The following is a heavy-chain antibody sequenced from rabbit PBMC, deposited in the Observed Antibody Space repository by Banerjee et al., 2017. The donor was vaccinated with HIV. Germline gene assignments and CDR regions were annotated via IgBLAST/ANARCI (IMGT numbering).Heavy chain of an antibody. D-gene: IGHD5-1*01. J-gene: IGHJ4*01. Sequence: QEQLEESGGGLVKPGASLTLTCKASGFSFSNKYVMCWVRQAPGKGLEWIACIYTAIGFTTYYANWAKGRFTISKTSSTTVTLQMTSLTAADTATYFCARGGSYGSPLWGPGTLVTVS. CDR1: GFSFSNKYV. CDR2: IYTAIGFTT. V-gene: IGHV1S45*01. CDR3: ARGGSYGSPL.